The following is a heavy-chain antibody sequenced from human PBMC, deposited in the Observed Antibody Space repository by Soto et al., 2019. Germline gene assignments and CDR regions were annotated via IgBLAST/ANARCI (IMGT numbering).Heavy chain of an antibody. V-gene: IGHV4-4*02. CDR3: ARESSGTTRGWFDP. CDR1: GGSISSSNW. D-gene: IGHD4-17*01. J-gene: IGHJ5*02. Sequence: QVQLQESGPGLVKPSGTLSLTCAVSGGSISSSNWWSWVRQPPGKGLEWFGEIYHSGSTNYNTSLKCRVTISGDKSKNLFSLKLRSVTAADTAVDYCARESSGTTRGWFDPWGQGTLVTVSS. CDR2: IYHSGST.